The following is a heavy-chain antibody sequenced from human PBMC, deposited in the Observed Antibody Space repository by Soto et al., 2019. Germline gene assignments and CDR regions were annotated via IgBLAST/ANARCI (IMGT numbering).Heavy chain of an antibody. J-gene: IGHJ4*02. CDR1: GFTFSSYA. D-gene: IGHD5-12*01. V-gene: IGHV3-23*01. Sequence: GGSLRLSCAASGFTFSSYAMSWVRQAPGKGLEWVSAISGTGGSTYYADSVKGRFTISRDNSKNTLYLQMNSLRAEDKAVYYCAKDESGYDIFDYWGQGTLVTVSS. CDR3: AKDESGYDIFDY. CDR2: ISGTGGST.